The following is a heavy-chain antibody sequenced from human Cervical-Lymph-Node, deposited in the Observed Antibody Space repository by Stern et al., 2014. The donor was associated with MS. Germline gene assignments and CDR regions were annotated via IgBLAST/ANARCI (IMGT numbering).Heavy chain of an antibody. V-gene: IGHV3-30*18. Sequence: VQLVESGGIVVQPGRSLRLSCVASGFSFSSYGMHWVRQAPGNGLEWVAVISYDGSHAYYADSVEGRFTISRDNSKNTLYLQLNSLRAEDTAVYFCAKDRGMIVVVTYSLDSWGQGTLVTVSS. J-gene: IGHJ4*02. CDR1: GFSFSSYG. CDR3: AKDRGMIVVVTYSLDS. CDR2: ISYDGSHA. D-gene: IGHD3-22*01.